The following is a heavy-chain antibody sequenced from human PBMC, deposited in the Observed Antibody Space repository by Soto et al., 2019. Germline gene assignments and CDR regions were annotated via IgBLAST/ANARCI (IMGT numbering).Heavy chain of an antibody. Sequence: QVQLVESGGGVVQPGRSLRLSCAASGFTFSSYGMHWVRQAPGKGLEWVAVISYDGSNKYYAYSVKGRFTISRDNSKNTLYLQMNSLRAEDTAVYYCAKDSELELLHYGMDVWGQGTTVTVAS. CDR2: ISYDGSNK. CDR3: AKDSELELLHYGMDV. J-gene: IGHJ6*02. V-gene: IGHV3-30*18. D-gene: IGHD1-26*01. CDR1: GFTFSSYG.